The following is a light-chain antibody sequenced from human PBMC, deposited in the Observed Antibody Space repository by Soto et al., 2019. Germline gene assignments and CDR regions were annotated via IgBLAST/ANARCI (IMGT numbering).Light chain of an antibody. CDR2: DAS. J-gene: IGKJ5*01. Sequence: EIVLTQSPATLSLSPGERATLSCRASQSVSSYLAWYQQKPDQAPRLLIYDASNRATGIPARFSGSGSGTDFPLTISRLEPEDFAVYYCQQRSNWPPQINFGQGTRLEIK. CDR1: QSVSSY. V-gene: IGKV3-11*01. CDR3: QQRSNWPPQIN.